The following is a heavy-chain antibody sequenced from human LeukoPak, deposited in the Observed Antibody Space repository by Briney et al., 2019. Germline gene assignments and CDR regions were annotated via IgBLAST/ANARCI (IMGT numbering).Heavy chain of an antibody. CDR1: GYTFTDYC. Sequence: ASVKVSCKASGYTFTDYCIHWVQRAPGKGLQWMGRIDPKDDETIFAEKFKGRVTISVDATTDTAYLELNSLRSEDTAVYYCVYGSNAGLEDYWGQGTLVTVSS. J-gene: IGHJ4*02. CDR3: VYGSNAGLEDY. CDR2: IDPKDDET. V-gene: IGHV1-69-2*01. D-gene: IGHD4-23*01.